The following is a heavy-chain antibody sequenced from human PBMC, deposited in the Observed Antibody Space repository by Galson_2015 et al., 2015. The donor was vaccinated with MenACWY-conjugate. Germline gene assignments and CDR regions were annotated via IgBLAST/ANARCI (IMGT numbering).Heavy chain of an antibody. Sequence: SLRLSCAASGFTVSRYWMTWVRQAPGKGLEWVANINQDGSDMSYVDSVKGRFAISKDNAKNSMFLQMNRLTAEDTAVYYCARVDYNANGNVYWGQGTLVTVSS. V-gene: IGHV3-7*03. CDR1: GFTVSRYW. J-gene: IGHJ1*01. D-gene: IGHD4-11*01. CDR2: INQDGSDM. CDR3: ARVDYNANGNVY.